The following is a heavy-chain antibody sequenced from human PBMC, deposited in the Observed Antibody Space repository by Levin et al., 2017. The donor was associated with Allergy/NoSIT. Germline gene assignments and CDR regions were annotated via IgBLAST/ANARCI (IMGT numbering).Heavy chain of an antibody. CDR1: GGSISSYY. V-gene: IGHV4-59*01. D-gene: IGHD3-10*01. CDR3: ARVRVRTWFGEPQRHAFDI. J-gene: IGHJ3*02. CDR2: IYYSGST. Sequence: PSETLSLTCTVSGGSISSYYWSWIRQPPGKGLEWIGYIYYSGSTNYNPSLKSRVTISVDTSKNQFSLKLSSVTAADTAVYYCARVRVRTWFGEPQRHAFDIWGQGTMVTVSS.